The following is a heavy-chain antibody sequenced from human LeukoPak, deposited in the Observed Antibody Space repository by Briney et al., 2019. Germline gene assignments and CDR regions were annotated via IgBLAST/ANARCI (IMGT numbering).Heavy chain of an antibody. Sequence: ASVKVSCKASGYTFTSYYMHWVRQAPGQGLEWMGIINPSGGSTSYAQKFQGRVTMTRDMSTSTDYMELSSLRSEDTGVYYCARDNSVGDTAWWFDPWGQGTLVTVSS. V-gene: IGHV1-46*01. CDR2: INPSGGST. CDR1: GYTFTSYY. CDR3: ARDNSVGDTAWWFDP. J-gene: IGHJ5*02. D-gene: IGHD1-26*01.